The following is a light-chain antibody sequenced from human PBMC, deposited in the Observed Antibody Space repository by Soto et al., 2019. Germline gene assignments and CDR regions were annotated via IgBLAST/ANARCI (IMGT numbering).Light chain of an antibody. Sequence: EIVMTQSPATLSVSPGGRATLSCRASQSISDTLAWYQQKPGQAPRLLIHGASTRATGFPARFSGSGSGTDFTLTISSLQSEDFAVYYCQQYNNWPSITFGQGTKVDNK. V-gene: IGKV3-15*01. CDR3: QQYNNWPSIT. CDR1: QSISDT. CDR2: GAS. J-gene: IGKJ1*01.